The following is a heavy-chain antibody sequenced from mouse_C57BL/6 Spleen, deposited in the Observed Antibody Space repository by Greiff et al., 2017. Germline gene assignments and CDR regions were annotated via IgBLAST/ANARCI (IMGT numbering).Heavy chain of an antibody. Sequence: DVKLVESGGGLVKPGGSLKLSCAASGFTFSSYAMSWVRQTPEKRLEWVATISDGGSYTYYPDNVKGRFTISRDNAKNNLYLQMSHLKSEDTAMYYCARDSLYDGYAMDYWGQGTSVTVSS. J-gene: IGHJ4*01. CDR3: ARDSLYDGYAMDY. V-gene: IGHV5-4*01. CDR2: ISDGGSYT. D-gene: IGHD2-3*01. CDR1: GFTFSSYA.